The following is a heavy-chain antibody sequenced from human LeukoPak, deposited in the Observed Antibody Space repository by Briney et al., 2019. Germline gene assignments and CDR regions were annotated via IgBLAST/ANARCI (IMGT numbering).Heavy chain of an antibody. J-gene: IGHJ4*02. CDR1: GFTFSSYS. D-gene: IGHD5-18*01. Sequence: GGPLRLSCAASGFTFSSYSMNRIRQAPGKGLEWVSSISSSSSYIYYADSVKGRFTISRDNAKNSLYLQMNSLRAEDTAVYYCARARHEYSYDIDYWGQGTLVTVSS. V-gene: IGHV3-21*01. CDR3: ARARHEYSYDIDY. CDR2: ISSSSSYI.